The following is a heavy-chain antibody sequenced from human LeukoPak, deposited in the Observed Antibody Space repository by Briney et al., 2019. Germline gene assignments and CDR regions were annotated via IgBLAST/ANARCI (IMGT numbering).Heavy chain of an antibody. Sequence: SETLSLTCTVSGGSISSYYWSWIRQPQGKGLEWMGYIYYSGSTNYNPSLKSRITISVDTTKNQFSLKLSSVTAADAAVYYCARGAEWFYYYMDVWGKGTTVTVSS. J-gene: IGHJ6*03. CDR1: GGSISSYY. D-gene: IGHD3-3*01. CDR3: ARGAEWFYYYMDV. CDR2: IYYSGST. V-gene: IGHV4-59*01.